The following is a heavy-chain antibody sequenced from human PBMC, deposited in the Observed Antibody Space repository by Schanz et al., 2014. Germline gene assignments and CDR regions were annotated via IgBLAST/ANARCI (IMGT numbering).Heavy chain of an antibody. J-gene: IGHJ4*02. Sequence: QVHLEQSGVEVKRPGASVRVSCKASGYSFTDYAIHWVRQAPGQGLEWMGWISGYNGDTNYAPKFQDRVTMTTDTSTGITSLELRNLKSDDTAVYYCARDRVSFVRGPLGVDWGQGTQVIVSS. V-gene: IGHV1-18*01. CDR3: ARDRVSFVRGPLGVD. D-gene: IGHD3-10*01. CDR1: GYSFTDYA. CDR2: ISGYNGDT.